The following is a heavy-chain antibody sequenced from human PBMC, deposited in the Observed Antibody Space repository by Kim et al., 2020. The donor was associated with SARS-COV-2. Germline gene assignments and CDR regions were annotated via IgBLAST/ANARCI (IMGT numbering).Heavy chain of an antibody. D-gene: IGHD3-10*01. V-gene: IGHV3-74*01. Sequence: YADSVKGRFTISRDNAKNTLYLQMNSLRAEDTAVYYCARGYYGSGTRVFWGQGTTVTVSS. CDR3: ARGYYGSGTRVF. J-gene: IGHJ6*02.